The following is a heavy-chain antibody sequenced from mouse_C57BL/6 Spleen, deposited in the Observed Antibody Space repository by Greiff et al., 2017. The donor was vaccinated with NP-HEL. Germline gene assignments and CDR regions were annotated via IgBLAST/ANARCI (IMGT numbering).Heavy chain of an antibody. Sequence: EVQLQQSGTVLARPGASVKMSCKTSGYTFTSYWMHWVKQRPGQGLEWIGAIYPGNSDTSYNQKFKGKAKLTAVTSASTAYMELSSLTNEDSAVYYCTRSRSAAQYGNYDMDYWGQGTSVTVSS. CDR1: GYTFTSYW. CDR3: TRSRSAAQYGNYDMDY. V-gene: IGHV1-5*01. CDR2: IYPGNSDT. J-gene: IGHJ4*01. D-gene: IGHD2-1*01.